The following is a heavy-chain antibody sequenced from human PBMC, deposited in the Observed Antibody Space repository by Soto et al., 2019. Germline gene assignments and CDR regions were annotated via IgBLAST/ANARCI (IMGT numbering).Heavy chain of an antibody. CDR2: IKQDGSEK. V-gene: IGHV3-7*01. D-gene: IGHD2-2*01. CDR1: GFTFSSYW. J-gene: IGHJ4*02. Sequence: EVQLVESGGGLVQPGGSLRLSCTASGFTFSSYWMSWVRQAPGKGLEWVANIKQDGSEKYYVDSVKGRFTISRDNAKNSLYLQMNSLRAEDTAVYYCARDLVPAAIVYWGQGTLVTVSS. CDR3: ARDLVPAAIVY.